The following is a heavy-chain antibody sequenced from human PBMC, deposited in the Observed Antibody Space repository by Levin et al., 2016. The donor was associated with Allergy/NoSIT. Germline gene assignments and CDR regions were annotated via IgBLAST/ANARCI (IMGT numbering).Heavy chain of an antibody. V-gene: IGHV1-2*02. CDR3: ARDEDGHNSEPNGFDY. J-gene: IGHJ4*02. D-gene: IGHD1-14*01. Sequence: WVRQAPGQGLEWMGWINPNSGGTNYAQKFQGRVTMTRDTSISTAYMELSRLRSDDTAVYYCARDEDGHNSEPNGFDYWGQGTLVTVSS. CDR2: INPNSGGT.